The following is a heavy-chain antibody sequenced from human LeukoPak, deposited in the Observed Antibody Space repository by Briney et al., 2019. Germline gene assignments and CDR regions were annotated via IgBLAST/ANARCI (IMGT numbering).Heavy chain of an antibody. CDR3: ARDPRYSRSGYFDC. Sequence: GGSLRLSCAASGFTFSDFYMSWVRQAPGKGLEWISYIGKNGNLVDYADSVKGRFTVSRDNTKNLMVLQMNSLRAEDTAVYYCARDPRYSRSGYFDCWGQGTLVTVSS. J-gene: IGHJ4*02. CDR1: GFTFSDFY. V-gene: IGHV3-11*01. D-gene: IGHD3-3*01. CDR2: IGKNGNLV.